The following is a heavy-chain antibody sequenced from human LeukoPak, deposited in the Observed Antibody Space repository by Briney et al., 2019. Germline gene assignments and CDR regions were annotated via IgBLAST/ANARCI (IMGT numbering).Heavy chain of an antibody. CDR1: GFPFSTHW. CDR3: SGGSHFDY. CDR2: INQDGSEK. V-gene: IGHV3-7*01. J-gene: IGHJ4*02. Sequence: QPGGSLRLSCGTPGFPFSTHWMTWVRQAAGKGLEWAANINQDGSEKYHAASVKGRFTISRDNARNSLYLQMNSLTAEDTAVYYCSGGSHFDYWGRGSLVTVSS. D-gene: IGHD1-26*01.